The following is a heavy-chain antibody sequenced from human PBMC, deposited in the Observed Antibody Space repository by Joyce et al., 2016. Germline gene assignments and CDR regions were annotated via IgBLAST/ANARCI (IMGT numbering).Heavy chain of an antibody. CDR1: GVTFSSYG. D-gene: IGHD3-3*01. V-gene: IGHV3-30*18. CDR2: ISYDGSDE. J-gene: IGHJ4*02. CDR3: AKAYDFWSGKFPWGIDY. Sequence: QVQLVESGGGIVQPGRSLRLSCAASGVTFSSYGMHWVRQAPGKGLELVGVISYDGSDEFYSDSVKGRFIISRDNSKNILYLQMDSLRVEDTAVYFCAKAYDFWSGKFPWGIDYWGQGTLVTVSS.